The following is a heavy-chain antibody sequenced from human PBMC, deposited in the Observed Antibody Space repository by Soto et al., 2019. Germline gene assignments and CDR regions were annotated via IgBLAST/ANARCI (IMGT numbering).Heavy chain of an antibody. CDR2: IYYDGST. CDR1: GGSINSNNYY. J-gene: IGHJ4*02. V-gene: IGHV4-39*02. CDR3: AKVVVAATRHSDFDS. D-gene: IGHD2-15*01. Sequence: SETLSLTCTVSGGSINSNNYYWAWIRQPPGKGLAWIASIYYDGSTYYDTSLKSRVTISRDTSKNQFSLRLTSMTAADTAVYYCAKVVVAATRHSDFDSWGQGTLVTVSS.